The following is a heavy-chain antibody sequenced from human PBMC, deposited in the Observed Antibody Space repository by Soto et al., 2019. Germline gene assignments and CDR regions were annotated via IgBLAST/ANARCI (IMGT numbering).Heavy chain of an antibody. CDR2: IYYDGST. CDR1: GGSINSNNYY. J-gene: IGHJ4*02. V-gene: IGHV4-39*02. CDR3: AKVVVAATRHSDFDS. D-gene: IGHD2-15*01. Sequence: SETLSLTCTVSGGSINSNNYYWAWIRQPPGKGLAWIASIYYDGSTYYDTSLKSRVTISRDTSKNQFSLRLTSMTAADTAVYYCAKVVVAATRHSDFDSWGQGTLVTVSS.